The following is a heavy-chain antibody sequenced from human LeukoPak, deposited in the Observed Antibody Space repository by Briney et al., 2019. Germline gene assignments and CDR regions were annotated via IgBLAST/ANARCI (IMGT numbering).Heavy chain of an antibody. D-gene: IGHD1-26*01. CDR3: ARKSYGRFDY. J-gene: IGHJ4*02. V-gene: IGHV4-34*01. CDR1: GGSPSGYY. Sequence: SETLSLTRAVYGGSPSGYYWSWIRQPPGKGLEWIGEINHSGSTNYNPSPKSRVTIPVDTSKNQSSRKLSSVTATDTAVYYCARKSYGRFDYWGQGTLVTVSS. CDR2: INHSGST.